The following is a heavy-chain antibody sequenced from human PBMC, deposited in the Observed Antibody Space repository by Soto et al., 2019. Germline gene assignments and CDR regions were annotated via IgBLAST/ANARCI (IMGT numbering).Heavy chain of an antibody. J-gene: IGHJ4*02. D-gene: IGHD3-9*01. Sequence: HLQLQESGPGLLKPSETLSLTSSVSDDSINSDKYYWGWIRQPPGKALEWIGSIYYRGNAYYNPSSLTRVTITLDKSGSKFSLKLNSGTAADSAVYFCARLEGLATISYYFDFWGPGALVTVSS. CDR2: IYYRGNA. CDR1: DDSINSDKYY. V-gene: IGHV4-39*01. CDR3: ARLEGLATISYYFDF.